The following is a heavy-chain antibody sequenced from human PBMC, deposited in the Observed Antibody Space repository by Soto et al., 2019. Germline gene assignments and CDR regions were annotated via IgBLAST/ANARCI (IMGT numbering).Heavy chain of an antibody. CDR1: GFTFTSSA. Sequence: GASVKVSCKASGFTFTSSAVQWVRQARGQRLEWIGWIGVGSGNRHYAQKFQERVTITRDMSTNTAYMERSSLRSEDTAVYYCAINLESTETNWFDPWGQGTLVTVSS. CDR3: AINLESTETNWFDP. V-gene: IGHV1-58*01. J-gene: IGHJ5*02. CDR2: IGVGSGNR. D-gene: IGHD1-1*01.